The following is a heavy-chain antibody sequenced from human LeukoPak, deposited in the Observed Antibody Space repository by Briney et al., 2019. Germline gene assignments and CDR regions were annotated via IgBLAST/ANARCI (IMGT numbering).Heavy chain of an antibody. D-gene: IGHD4-11*01. V-gene: IGHV1-8*03. CDR3: ARGDYSNYDNWFDP. CDR2: MNPNSGSR. J-gene: IGHJ5*02. Sequence: GASVKVSCKASGYTFTSNGINWVRQATGQGLEWMGWMNPNSGSRGYAQKFQGRVTITRNTSISTAYMEMSSLITEDTAAYYCARGDYSNYDNWFDPWDEGTLVTVSS. CDR1: GYTFTSNG.